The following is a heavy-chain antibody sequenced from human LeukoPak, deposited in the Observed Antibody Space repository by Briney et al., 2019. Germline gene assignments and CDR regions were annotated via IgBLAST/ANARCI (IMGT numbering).Heavy chain of an antibody. CDR1: GFTFSSYS. J-gene: IGHJ6*03. Sequence: GGSLRLSCTASGFTFSSYSMNWVRQAPGKGLEWVSAISSSTLKIYYADSVKGRFTISRDNAKNSLYLQMNSLRAEDTAVYYCARDGSGSYYKGYYYYMDVWGKGTTVTVSS. CDR2: ISSSTLKI. D-gene: IGHD3-10*01. V-gene: IGHV3-21*01. CDR3: ARDGSGSYYKGYYYYMDV.